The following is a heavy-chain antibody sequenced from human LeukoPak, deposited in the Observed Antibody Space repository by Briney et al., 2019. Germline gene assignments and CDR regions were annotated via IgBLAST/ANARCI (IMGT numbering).Heavy chain of an antibody. V-gene: IGHV3-7*01. CDR1: GFTFSSYW. Sequence: PGGSLRLSCAASGFTFSSYWMSWVRQAPGKGLEWVANIKQDGSEKYYVDSVKGRFTISRDNAKSSLYLQMNSLRAEDTAVYYCARLGEDGDFWGYYFDYWGQGTLVTVSS. CDR3: ARLGEDGDFWGYYFDY. J-gene: IGHJ4*02. CDR2: IKQDGSEK. D-gene: IGHD3-16*01.